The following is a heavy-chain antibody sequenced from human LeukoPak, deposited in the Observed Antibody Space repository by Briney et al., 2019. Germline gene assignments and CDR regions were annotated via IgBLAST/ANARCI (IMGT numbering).Heavy chain of an antibody. D-gene: IGHD4-23*01. Sequence: PGGSLRLSCAASGFTFSSYAMHWVRQAPGKGLEYVSAFSSNGGSTYYANSVKGRFTISRDNSKNTLYLQMGSLRAEDMAVYYCASDGGRSGYWGQGTLVTVSS. CDR2: FSSNGGST. J-gene: IGHJ4*02. CDR3: ASDGGRSGY. V-gene: IGHV3-64*01. CDR1: GFTFSSYA.